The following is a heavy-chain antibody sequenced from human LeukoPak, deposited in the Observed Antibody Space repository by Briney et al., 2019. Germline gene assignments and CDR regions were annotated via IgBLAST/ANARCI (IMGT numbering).Heavy chain of an antibody. CDR1: GGSISSYY. CDR3: ARATYYDILTGYYFDY. CDR2: IYYSGST. J-gene: IGHJ4*02. D-gene: IGHD3-9*01. Sequence: PSETLSLTCTVSGGSISSYYWSWIRQPPGKGLEWIGYIYYSGSTNYNPSLKSRVTISVGTSKNQFSLKLSSVTAADTAVYYCARATYYDILTGYYFDYWGQGTLVTVSS. V-gene: IGHV4-59*08.